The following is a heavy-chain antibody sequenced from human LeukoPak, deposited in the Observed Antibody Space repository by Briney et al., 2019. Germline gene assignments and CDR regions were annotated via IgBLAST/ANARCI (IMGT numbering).Heavy chain of an antibody. D-gene: IGHD2-8*01. V-gene: IGHV4-39*01. CDR3: ARYSYGLIVLMVYASDAFDI. Sequence: SETLSLTCTLSGGSISSSSYYWGWIRQPPGKGLEWIGSIYYSGSTYYNPSVKSRVTISVDTSKNQFSLKLSSVTAADTAVYYCARYSYGLIVLMVYASDAFDIWGQGTMVTVSS. CDR2: IYYSGST. CDR1: GGSISSSSYY. J-gene: IGHJ3*02.